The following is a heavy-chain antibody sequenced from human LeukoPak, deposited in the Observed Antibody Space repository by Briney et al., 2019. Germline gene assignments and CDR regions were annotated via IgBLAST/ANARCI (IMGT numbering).Heavy chain of an antibody. D-gene: IGHD4-17*01. CDR2: MNPNSGNT. Sequence: ASVKVSCKASGYTFTSYDINWVRQATGQGLEWMGWMNPNSGNTGYAQKFQGRVTMTRNTSISTAYMELRSLRSDDTAVYYCARALTVTTLPDYWGQGTLVTVSS. V-gene: IGHV1-8*01. CDR1: GYTFTSYD. J-gene: IGHJ4*02. CDR3: ARALTVTTLPDY.